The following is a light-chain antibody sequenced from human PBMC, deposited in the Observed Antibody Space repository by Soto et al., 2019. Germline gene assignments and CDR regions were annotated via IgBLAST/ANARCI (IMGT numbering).Light chain of an antibody. V-gene: IGKV1-5*01. J-gene: IGKJ5*01. Sequence: SHMTLSASTMSGPLVDTVTVTCRASQSVSGWLAWYQQKPGEEPTILLYDASALPRGVPSRFSGSGSGTEVTITIISLQHADFATYYCQQLNNYPRTFGHGTRLEIK. CDR2: DAS. CDR3: QQLNNYPRT. CDR1: QSVSGW.